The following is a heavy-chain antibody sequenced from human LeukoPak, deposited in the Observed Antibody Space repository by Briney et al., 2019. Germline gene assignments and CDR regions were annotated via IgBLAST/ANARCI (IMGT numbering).Heavy chain of an antibody. V-gene: IGHV3-43*02. CDR3: AQDIGDFDVLTAYYGFDH. D-gene: IGHD3-9*01. CDR2: ISADGDKT. CDR1: GLTFDDYA. J-gene: IGHJ4*02. Sequence: GGSLRLSCAASGLTFDDYAMHWVRQAPGKGVEWVSLISADGDKTYYADSVKGRFTISRDDSKTSLYLQMNSLRTEDTALYYCAQDIGDFDVLTAYYGFDHWGPGTLVTVSS.